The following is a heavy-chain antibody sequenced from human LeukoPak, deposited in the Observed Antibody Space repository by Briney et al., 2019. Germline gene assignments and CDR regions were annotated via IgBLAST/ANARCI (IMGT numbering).Heavy chain of an antibody. V-gene: IGHV3-23*01. CDR3: AKDSDYDFWSGYYAVFDY. CDR1: GFTFSSYA. Sequence: GGSLRLSCAASGFTFSSYAMSWVRQAPGKGLEWVSAISGSGGSTYYADSVKGRFTISRDNSKNTLYLQMNSLRAEDTAVYYCAKDSDYDFWSGYYAVFDYWGQGTLDTVSS. CDR2: ISGSGGST. J-gene: IGHJ4*02. D-gene: IGHD3-3*01.